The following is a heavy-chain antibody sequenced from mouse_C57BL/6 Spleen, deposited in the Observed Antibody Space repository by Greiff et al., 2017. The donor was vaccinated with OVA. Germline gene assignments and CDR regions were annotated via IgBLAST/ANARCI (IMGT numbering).Heavy chain of an antibody. CDR1: GYAFSSSW. V-gene: IGHV1-82*01. CDR2: IYPGDGDT. Sequence: QVQLQQSGPELVKPGASVKISCKASGYAFSSSWMNWVKQRPGKGLEWIGRIYPGDGDTNYNGKFKGKATLTADKSSSTADMQLSSLTSEDSAVYFCFYYGSSLFAYWGQGTLVTVSA. CDR3: FYYGSSLFAY. D-gene: IGHD1-1*01. J-gene: IGHJ3*01.